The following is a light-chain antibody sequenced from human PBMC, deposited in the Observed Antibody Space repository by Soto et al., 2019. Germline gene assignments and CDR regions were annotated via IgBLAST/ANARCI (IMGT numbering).Light chain of an antibody. Sequence: DIVLTQSPDSLAVSLGERATINCKSSQSVLYSSNNKNYLAWYQQKPGQPPKLLIYWASTREFGVPDRFSGSGSGTDFTLTICSLQAEDVAVYYCQQYDSTPFTFGPGTKVDIK. J-gene: IGKJ3*01. CDR3: QQYDSTPFT. CDR2: WAS. CDR1: QSVLYSSNNKNY. V-gene: IGKV4-1*01.